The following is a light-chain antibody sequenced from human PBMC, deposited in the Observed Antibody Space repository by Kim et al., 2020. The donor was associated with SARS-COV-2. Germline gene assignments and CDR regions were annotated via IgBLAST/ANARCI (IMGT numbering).Light chain of an antibody. Sequence: SYELTQPPSVSVSPGQTASITCSGDKLGDKYACWYQQKPGQSPVLVFYQDNKRPSGIPERSSGSNSGNPATLTISGTQAMDEADYYCQAWDSSTVVFGRG. CDR1: KLGDKY. V-gene: IGLV3-1*01. CDR3: QAWDSSTVV. CDR2: QDN. J-gene: IGLJ2*01.